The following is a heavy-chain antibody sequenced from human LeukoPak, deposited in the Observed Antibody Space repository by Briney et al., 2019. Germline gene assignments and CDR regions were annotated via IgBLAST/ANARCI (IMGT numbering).Heavy chain of an antibody. CDR2: IYTSGST. D-gene: IGHD2-15*01. CDR3: ARLGYCSGGSCPNWFDP. J-gene: IGHJ5*02. CDR1: GGSISSYY. Sequence: SETLSLTCTVSGGSISSYYWSWIRQPAGKGLEWIGRIYTSGSTNYNPSLKSRVTMSVGTSKNQFSLKLSSVTAADTAVYYCARLGYCSGGSCPNWFDPWGQGTLVTVSS. V-gene: IGHV4-4*07.